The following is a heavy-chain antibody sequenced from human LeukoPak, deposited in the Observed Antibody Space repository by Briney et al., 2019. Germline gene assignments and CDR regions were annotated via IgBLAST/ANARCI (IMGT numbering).Heavy chain of an antibody. V-gene: IGHV3-53*01. D-gene: IGHD3-22*01. CDR3: ASGRSYDSSGYYDI. Sequence: GGSLRLSCAASGFTVSSNYMNWVRQAPGKGLEWVSVIYSGGSTCYADSVKGRFTISRDSSKNTLYLQMNSLRAEDTAVYYCASGRSYDSSGYYDIWGQGTLVTVSS. CDR1: GFTVSSNY. J-gene: IGHJ4*02. CDR2: IYSGGST.